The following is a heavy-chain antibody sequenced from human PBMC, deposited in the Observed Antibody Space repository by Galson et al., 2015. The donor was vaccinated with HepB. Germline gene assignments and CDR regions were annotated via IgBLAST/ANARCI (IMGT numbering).Heavy chain of an antibody. CDR3: ARGGSGSYPHWFDP. J-gene: IGHJ5*02. CDR2: IKQDGSEK. D-gene: IGHD3-10*01. V-gene: IGHV3-7*03. Sequence: SLRLSCAASGFTFSSYAMHWVRQAPGKGLEWVANIKQDGSEKYYVDSVKGRFTISRDNAKNSLYLQMNSLRAEDTAVYYCARGGSGSYPHWFDPWGQGTLVTVSS. CDR1: GFTFSSYA.